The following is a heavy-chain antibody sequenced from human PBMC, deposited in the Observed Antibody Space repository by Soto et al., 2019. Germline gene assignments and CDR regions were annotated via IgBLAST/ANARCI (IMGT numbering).Heavy chain of an antibody. CDR2: IIPILGTA. CDR1: GGTFSSYA. CDR3: ARARLAYYYGMDV. J-gene: IGHJ6*04. V-gene: IGHV1-69*01. D-gene: IGHD6-19*01. Sequence: QVQLVQSGAEVKKPGSSVKVSCKASGGTFSSYAIRWVRQAPGQGIEWMGGIIPILGTANYAQKFQGRVTITADESTSTAYMERSSLRSEATAVYYCARARLAYYYGMDVWGKGTTGTFSS.